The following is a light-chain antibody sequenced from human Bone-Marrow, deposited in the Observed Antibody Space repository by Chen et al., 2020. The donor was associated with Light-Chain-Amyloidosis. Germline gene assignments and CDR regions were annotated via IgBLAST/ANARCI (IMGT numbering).Light chain of an antibody. CDR3: QTWGAGIQV. CDR1: SEHTVYS. CDR2: LNSDGSH. V-gene: IGLV4-69*01. J-gene: IGLJ3*02. Sequence: QLVVPQSPSASASLGASVKPTCTLSSEHTVYSIALHQQQPGKGPRFLMKLNSDGSHIQGDGIPDRFSGSSFGAERYLTISSLQSEDEADYYCQTWGAGIQVFGGGTKLTVL.